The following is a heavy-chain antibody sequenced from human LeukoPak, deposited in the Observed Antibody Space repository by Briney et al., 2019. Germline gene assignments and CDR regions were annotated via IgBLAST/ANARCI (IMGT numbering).Heavy chain of an antibody. CDR3: AKDYLQGYCSGGTCYIYDWFDP. V-gene: IGHV3-66*01. CDR2: IYSGGST. Sequence: PGGSLRLSCAASGFTVSSNYMSWVRQAPGKGLEWVSIIYSGGSTYYADSVKGRFTISRDNSKNTLYLQMNSLRAEDTAVYYCAKDYLQGYCSGGTCYIYDWFDPWGQGTLVTVSS. CDR1: GFTVSSNY. D-gene: IGHD2-15*01. J-gene: IGHJ5*02.